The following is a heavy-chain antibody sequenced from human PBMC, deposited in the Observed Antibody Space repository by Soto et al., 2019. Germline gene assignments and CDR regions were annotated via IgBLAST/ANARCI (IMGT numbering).Heavy chain of an antibody. J-gene: IGHJ4*02. V-gene: IGHV5-51*01. CDR3: ARRTRFSGMTGGEFDY. CDR1: GYRYTNYW. D-gene: IGHD1-20*01. Sequence: EVQLVQSGAEVKKPGESLKISCKGSGYRYTNYWIGWVRQMPGKGLEWMGIIFPGDSDTRYSPSFQGQVTISADKSINTAYLQLSSLKASDTAMYYCARRTRFSGMTGGEFDYWGQGTLVTVSS. CDR2: IFPGDSDT.